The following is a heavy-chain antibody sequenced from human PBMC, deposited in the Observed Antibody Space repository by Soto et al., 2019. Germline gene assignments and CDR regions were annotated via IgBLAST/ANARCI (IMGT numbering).Heavy chain of an antibody. CDR1: GGSISSGGYS. Sequence: QLQLQESGSGLVKPSQTLSLTCAVSGGSISSGGYSWSWIRQPPGKGLEWIGYIYHSGSTYYNPYLKSRVTISVDRSKTQFSLKLSSVTAADTAVYYCARGPCISTSCYYYYGMDVWGQGTTVTVSS. J-gene: IGHJ6*02. V-gene: IGHV4-30-2*01. CDR2: IYHSGST. D-gene: IGHD2-2*01. CDR3: ARGPCISTSCYYYYGMDV.